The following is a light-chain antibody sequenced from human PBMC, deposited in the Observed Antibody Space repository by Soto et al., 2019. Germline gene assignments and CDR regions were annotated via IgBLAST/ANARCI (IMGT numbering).Light chain of an antibody. Sequence: QLVLTQSPSASASLGASVKLTCTLSSGHSSYAIAWHQQQPEKGPRYLMKLNSDGSHSKGDGIPDRFSGSSSGAERYLTISSLRSEDEADDYCQTWGTGIDGLVVFGGGTKLTVL. V-gene: IGLV4-69*01. CDR2: LNSDGSH. J-gene: IGLJ2*01. CDR1: SGHSSYA. CDR3: QTWGTGIDGLVV.